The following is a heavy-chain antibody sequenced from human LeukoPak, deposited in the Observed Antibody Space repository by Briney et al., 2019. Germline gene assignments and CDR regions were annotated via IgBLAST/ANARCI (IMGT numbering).Heavy chain of an antibody. J-gene: IGHJ4*02. CDR1: GYSISSDNY. Sequence: SETLSLTCTVSGYSISSDNYWGWIRQPPGKGLEWIGNIYQTGSTYYNPSLPSRVTISIDTSKNQFSLKLSSVTAADTAVYYCARDLSITMLRGVPFHYWGQGALVTVSS. CDR3: ARDLSITMLRGVPFHY. CDR2: IYQTGST. V-gene: IGHV4-38-2*02. D-gene: IGHD3-10*01.